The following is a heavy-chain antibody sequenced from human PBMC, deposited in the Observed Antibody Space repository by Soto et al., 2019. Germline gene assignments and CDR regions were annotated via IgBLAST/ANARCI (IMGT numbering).Heavy chain of an antibody. Sequence: GGSLRLSCAASGFTFSSYAMHWVRQAPGKGLEWVAVISYDGSNKYYADSVKGRFTISRDNSKNTLYLQMNSLRAEDTAVYYCARVKIEQWLPQRDYGMDPWGQGTLVTVSS. D-gene: IGHD6-19*01. J-gene: IGHJ5*02. CDR2: ISYDGSNK. V-gene: IGHV3-30-3*01. CDR3: ARVKIEQWLPQRDYGMDP. CDR1: GFTFSSYA.